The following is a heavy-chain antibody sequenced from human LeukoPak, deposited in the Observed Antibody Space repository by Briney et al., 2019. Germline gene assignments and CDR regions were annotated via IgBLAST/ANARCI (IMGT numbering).Heavy chain of an antibody. CDR2: ISSSSSTI. Sequence: PGGSLRLSCAASGFTFSSYSMNWVRQAPGKGLEWVSYISSSSSTIYYADSVKGRFTISRDNSKNSLFLQMNSLRAEDTAVYYCARGSAAGGYWGQGTLVTVST. V-gene: IGHV3-48*04. J-gene: IGHJ4*02. D-gene: IGHD6-13*01. CDR3: ARGSAAGGY. CDR1: GFTFSSYS.